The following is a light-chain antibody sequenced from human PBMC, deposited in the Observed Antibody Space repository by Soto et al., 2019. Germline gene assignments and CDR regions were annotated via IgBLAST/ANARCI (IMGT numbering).Light chain of an antibody. CDR3: QQYDNWPPWR. CDR1: QSVASN. CDR2: GAS. V-gene: IGKV3D-15*01. J-gene: IGKJ1*01. Sequence: IVMTQSPATLSVSPGERATLSCRASQSVASNLAWYQQKPGQAPRLLIYGASTRATGIPARFSGSGSGTEFILTISSLQSEDFAVYYCQQYDNWPPWRFGQGTKVEIK.